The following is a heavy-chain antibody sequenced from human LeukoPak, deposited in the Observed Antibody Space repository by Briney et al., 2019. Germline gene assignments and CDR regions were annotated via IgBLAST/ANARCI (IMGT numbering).Heavy chain of an antibody. CDR3: AKEYSSGPRGYFDY. CDR1: GFTFSSFA. CDR2: ISGSGISR. V-gene: IGHV3-23*01. J-gene: IGHJ4*02. D-gene: IGHD6-19*01. Sequence: GGSLRLSCAASGFTFSSFAMNWVRQAPGKGLEWVSGISGSGISRGYADSVKGRFTISRDNSKNTVLLQMDSLRAEDTAIYYCAKEYSSGPRGYFDYWGQGTLVTVSS.